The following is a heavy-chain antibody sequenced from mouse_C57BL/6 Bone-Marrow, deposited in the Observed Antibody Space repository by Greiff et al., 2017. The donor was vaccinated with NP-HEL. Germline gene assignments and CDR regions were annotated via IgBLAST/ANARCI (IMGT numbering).Heavy chain of an antibody. CDR1: GFTFSSYT. CDR3: ARRAGTGYFDY. D-gene: IGHD4-1*01. Sequence: EVMLVESGGGLVKPGGSLKLSCAASGFTFSSYTMSWVRQTPEKRLEWVATISGGGGNTYYPDSVKGRFTISRDNAKNTLYLQMSSLRSEDTALYYCARRAGTGYFDYWGQGTTLTVSS. CDR2: ISGGGGNT. V-gene: IGHV5-9*01. J-gene: IGHJ2*01.